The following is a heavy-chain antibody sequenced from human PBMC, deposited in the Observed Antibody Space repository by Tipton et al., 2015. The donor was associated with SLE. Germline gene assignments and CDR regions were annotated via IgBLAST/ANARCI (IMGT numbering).Heavy chain of an antibody. V-gene: IGHV3-7*01. CDR1: GFTFRSYW. CDR2: IKEGGTKR. J-gene: IGHJ4*02. Sequence: SLRLSCVASGFTFRSYWMTWARQAPGKGLEWVANIKEGGTKRYHLDSVEGRFSISRDNAKNSLYLQMNNLRADDTALYYCGREIPAGATALDYWGQGTLVTVSS. D-gene: IGHD1-26*01. CDR3: GREIPAGATALDY.